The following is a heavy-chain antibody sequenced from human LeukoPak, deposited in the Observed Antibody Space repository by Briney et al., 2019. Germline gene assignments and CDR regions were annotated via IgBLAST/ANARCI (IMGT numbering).Heavy chain of an antibody. Sequence: SETLSLTCTVSGGSISSGSYYWSWIRQPAGKGLEWIGRIYTSGSTNYNPSLKSRVTISVDTSKNQFSLKLNSVTAADTAVYYCARATIDWNYDYWGQGTLVTVSS. D-gene: IGHD1-7*01. CDR2: IYTSGST. J-gene: IGHJ4*02. V-gene: IGHV4-61*02. CDR1: GGSISSGSYY. CDR3: ARATIDWNYDY.